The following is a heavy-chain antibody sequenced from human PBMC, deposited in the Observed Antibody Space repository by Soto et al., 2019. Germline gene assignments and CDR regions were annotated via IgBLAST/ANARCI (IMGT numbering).Heavy chain of an antibody. CDR3: ARRPHCSGGICYYGLDN. D-gene: IGHD2-15*01. V-gene: IGHV1-8*01. CDR2: MNPDSGHA. Sequence: WASVKVSCKASGYTCTNSDINWVRQAPGQGLEWMGWMNPDSGHAAYAQKFQGRVTLTTSTSTSTVYMEMRSLGSEDTAVYYCARRPHCSGGICYYGLDNWGQGTLVTLSP. J-gene: IGHJ4*02. CDR1: GYTCTNSD.